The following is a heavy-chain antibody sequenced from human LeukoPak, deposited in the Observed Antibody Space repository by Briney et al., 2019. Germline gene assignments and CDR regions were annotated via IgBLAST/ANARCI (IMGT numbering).Heavy chain of an antibody. J-gene: IGHJ4*02. CDR2: IYYSGST. D-gene: IGHD1-26*01. Sequence: SETLSLTCTVSGGSISSSSYYWGWIRQPPGKGLEWIGSIYYSGSTYYNPSLKSRVTISVDTSKNQFSLKLSSVTAADTAVYYCARLSDSGSYWVFNYWGQGTLVTVSS. CDR3: ARLSDSGSYWVFNY. CDR1: GGSISSSSYY. V-gene: IGHV4-39*01.